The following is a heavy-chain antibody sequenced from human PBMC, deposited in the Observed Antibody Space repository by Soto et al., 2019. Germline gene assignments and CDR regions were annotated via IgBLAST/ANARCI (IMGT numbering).Heavy chain of an antibody. CDR3: ARVREYSSVQIAY. CDR1: GYTFSSYN. D-gene: IGHD6-19*01. J-gene: IGHJ4*02. V-gene: IGHV1-8*01. Sequence: QVQLVQSGAEVKKPGASVRVSCKASGYTFSSYNINWVRLATGQGLEWMGWMNPNSGNTGYAQKFQGRVTMTSNTSISTAYMKLSSLRSEDTAVYYCARVREYSSVQIAYWCQGTLVTVSS. CDR2: MNPNSGNT.